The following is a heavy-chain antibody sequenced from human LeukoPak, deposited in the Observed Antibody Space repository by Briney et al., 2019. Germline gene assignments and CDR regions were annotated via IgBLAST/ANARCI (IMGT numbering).Heavy chain of an antibody. Sequence: ASVKVSCKASGYTFTSYYMHWVRQAPGQGLEWMGIINPSGGSTSYAQKFQGRVTITADKSTSTAYMELSSLRSEDTAVYYCARLVYTWDDDYWGQGTLVTVSS. CDR2: INPSGGST. CDR3: ARLVYTWDDDY. CDR1: GYTFTSYY. V-gene: IGHV1-46*01. D-gene: IGHD1-26*01. J-gene: IGHJ4*02.